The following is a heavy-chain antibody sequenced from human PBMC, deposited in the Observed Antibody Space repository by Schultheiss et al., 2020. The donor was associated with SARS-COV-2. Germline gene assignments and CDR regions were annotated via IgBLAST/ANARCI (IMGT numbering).Heavy chain of an antibody. CDR3: ARDRRSSGWYRAGYYFDY. V-gene: IGHV1-46*01. CDR1: GYTFTDYY. J-gene: IGHJ4*02. Sequence: ASVKVSCKASGYTFTDYYVHWVRQAPGQGLEWMGIINPSGASTSYAQKFQGRVTMTRDTSTSTVYLELSRLRSDDTAVYYCARDRRSSGWYRAGYYFDYWGQGTLVTVSS. D-gene: IGHD6-19*01. CDR2: INPSGAST.